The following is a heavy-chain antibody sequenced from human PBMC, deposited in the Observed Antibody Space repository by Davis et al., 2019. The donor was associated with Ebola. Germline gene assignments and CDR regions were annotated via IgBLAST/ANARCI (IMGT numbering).Heavy chain of an antibody. CDR2: ISYDGSNK. J-gene: IGHJ3*02. D-gene: IGHD6-19*01. CDR1: GFTFSSYG. V-gene: IGHV3-30*18. CDR3: AKEGQWLVPDAFDI. Sequence: GESLKISCAASGFTFSSYGMHWVRQAPGKGLEWVAVISYDGSNKYYADSVKGRFIISRDNSKNTLYLQMNSLRAEDTAVYYCAKEGQWLVPDAFDIWGQGTMVTVSS.